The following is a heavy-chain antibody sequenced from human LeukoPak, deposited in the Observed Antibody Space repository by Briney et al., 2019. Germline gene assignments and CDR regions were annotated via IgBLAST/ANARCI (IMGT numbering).Heavy chain of an antibody. J-gene: IGHJ4*02. CDR3: ASSPLRYFDSDY. CDR2: INAGNSNT. CDR1: GYTFTSYA. Sequence: ASVTVSCKASGYTFTSYAMHWVRQAPGQRLEWMGWINAGNSNTKYSQKFQGRVTITRDTSASTAYMELSSLRSEDTAVYYCASSPLRYFDSDYWGQGTLVTVSS. V-gene: IGHV1-3*01. D-gene: IGHD3-9*01.